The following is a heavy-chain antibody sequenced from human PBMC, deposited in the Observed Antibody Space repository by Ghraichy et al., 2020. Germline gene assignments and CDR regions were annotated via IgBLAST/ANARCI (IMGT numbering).Heavy chain of an antibody. Sequence: SQTLSLTCAISGDSVSNNNVAWNWIRQSPSRGLEWLGRTYYRSKWYNDYAVSVKSRIAINPDTSKSQFSLQLNSVTPEDTAVYYCAREAWRALDFWGQGTLVTVSS. CDR1: GDSVSNNNVA. CDR3: AREAWRALDF. J-gene: IGHJ4*02. D-gene: IGHD1-1*01. V-gene: IGHV6-1*01. CDR2: TYYRSKWYN.